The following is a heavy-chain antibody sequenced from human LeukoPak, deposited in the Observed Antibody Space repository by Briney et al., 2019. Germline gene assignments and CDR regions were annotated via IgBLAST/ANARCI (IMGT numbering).Heavy chain of an antibody. J-gene: IGHJ5*02. CDR3: ARGGYSSGWYRIKWFDP. CDR1: GGSFSGFY. V-gene: IGHV4-34*01. CDR2: INHSGSN. Sequence: SETLSLTCAVYGGSFSGFYWSWIREPPGKALEWSGEINHSGSNHYNPPLKSRVTIRVDTQKNQFSMKLSSVTAADRAVYYCARGGYSSGWYRIKWFDPWGQGTLVSVSS. D-gene: IGHD6-19*01.